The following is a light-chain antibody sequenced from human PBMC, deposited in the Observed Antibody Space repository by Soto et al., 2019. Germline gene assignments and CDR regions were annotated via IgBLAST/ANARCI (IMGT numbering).Light chain of an antibody. Sequence: VLTQSPGTLSLSPGERATLSCRASQTLSSRHLAWYQQKPGQAPRLLIYGSSSRATDIPDRFSGSGSGTDFTLTISTLEPEDFAVYYCQQYNDWPITFGQGTRLEIK. CDR1: QTLSSRH. J-gene: IGKJ5*01. CDR3: QQYNDWPIT. V-gene: IGKV3-20*01. CDR2: GSS.